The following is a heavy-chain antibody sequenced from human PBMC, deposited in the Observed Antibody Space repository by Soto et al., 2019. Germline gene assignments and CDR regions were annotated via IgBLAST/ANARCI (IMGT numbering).Heavy chain of an antibody. V-gene: IGHV1-69*06. CDR3: AREVYYYDSIGSYFDY. J-gene: IGHJ4*02. CDR1: GGTFSSYA. D-gene: IGHD3-22*01. Sequence: SVKVSCKASGGTFSSYAISWVRQAPGQGLEWMGGIIPIFGTANYAQKFQGRVTITADKSTSTAYMELSSLRSEDTAVYYCAREVYYYDSIGSYFDYWGQGAMVAVYS. CDR2: IIPIFGTA.